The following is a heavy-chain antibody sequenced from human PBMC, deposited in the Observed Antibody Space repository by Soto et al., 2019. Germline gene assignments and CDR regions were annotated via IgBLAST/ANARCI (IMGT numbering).Heavy chain of an antibody. CDR1: GFSFSAYS. CDR3: ARDPRAGAGDYFDY. D-gene: IGHD6-19*01. V-gene: IGHV3-21*01. CDR2: ISGSGKYI. Sequence: EVQLVESGGGLVKPGGSLRLSCAASGFSFSAYSMDWVRQAPGRGPAWVASISGSGKYIYYADSVKGRFTISRDNARNSLYLQMNSLRAEDTAVYYCARDPRAGAGDYFDYWGQGTLVTVSS. J-gene: IGHJ4*02.